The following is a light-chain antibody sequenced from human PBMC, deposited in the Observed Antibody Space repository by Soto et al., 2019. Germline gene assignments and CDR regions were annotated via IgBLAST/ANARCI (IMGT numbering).Light chain of an antibody. CDR1: QSVYSN. V-gene: IGKV3-15*01. J-gene: IGKJ1*01. CDR2: GAS. Sequence: EIVMTQSPATLSVSPGERATLSCRASQSVYSNLAWYQQKPGQAPRLLIYGASTRATGIPARFSGSGSGTEFTLTISSLQSEDFAVYYCQQYNNWPVFGQGTKVDIK. CDR3: QQYNNWPV.